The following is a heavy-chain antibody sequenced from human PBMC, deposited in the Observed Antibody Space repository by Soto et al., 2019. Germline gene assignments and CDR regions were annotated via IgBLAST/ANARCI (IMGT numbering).Heavy chain of an antibody. Sequence: SETLSLTCAVSGGSISSSNWWSWVRQPPGKGLEWSGEIYHSGSTNYNPSLKSRVTISVDKSKNQFSLKLSSVTAADTAVYYCARAGTNSSSWYERQTYYYYGMDVWGQGTTVTVSS. CDR3: ARAGTNSSSWYERQTYYYYGMDV. D-gene: IGHD6-13*01. CDR2: IYHSGST. V-gene: IGHV4-4*02. CDR1: GGSISSSNW. J-gene: IGHJ6*02.